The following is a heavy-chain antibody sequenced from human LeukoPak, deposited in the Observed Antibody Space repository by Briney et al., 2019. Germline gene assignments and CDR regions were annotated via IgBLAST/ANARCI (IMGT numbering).Heavy chain of an antibody. V-gene: IGHV4-34*01. Sequence: ETLSLTCAVYGGSFSGYYWSWIHQPPGKGLEWIGEINHSGSTNYNPSLKSRVTISVDTSKNQFSLKLSSVTAADTAVYYCARGSGGVVPAVTPDYYMDVWGKGTTVTVSS. D-gene: IGHD2-2*01. CDR3: ARGSGGVVPAVTPDYYMDV. CDR1: GGSFSGYY. CDR2: INHSGST. J-gene: IGHJ6*03.